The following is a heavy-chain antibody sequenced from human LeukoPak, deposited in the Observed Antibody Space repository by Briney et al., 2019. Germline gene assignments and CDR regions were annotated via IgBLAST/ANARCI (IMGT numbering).Heavy chain of an antibody. J-gene: IGHJ4*02. CDR3: ARGRYYFDY. CDR2: ISYDGSNK. V-gene: IGHV3-30-3*01. CDR1: GFTFSSYA. Sequence: GGSLRLSCAASGFTFSSYAMHWVRQAPGKGLERVAVISYDGSNKYYADSVKGRFTISRDNSKNTLYLQMNSLRAEDTAVYYCARGRYYFDYWGQGTLVTVSS.